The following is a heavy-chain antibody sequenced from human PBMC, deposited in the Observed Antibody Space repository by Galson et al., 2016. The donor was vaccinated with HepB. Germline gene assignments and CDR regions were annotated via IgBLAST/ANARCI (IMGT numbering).Heavy chain of an antibody. J-gene: IGHJ4*02. V-gene: IGHV3-30*04. CDR2: ISYDGSNK. D-gene: IGHD3-10*01. CDR3: AKVQRSGTYYNGRGFGPAFDN. CDR1: GLTFRSYA. Sequence: SLRLSCAASGLTFRSYAMHWVRQAPGKGLEWVAVISYDGSNKYYADSVKGRFTISRDNSKNTVYLQMRTRRVEDTAIYYCAKVQRSGTYYNGRGFGPAFDNWGQGTLVTVSS.